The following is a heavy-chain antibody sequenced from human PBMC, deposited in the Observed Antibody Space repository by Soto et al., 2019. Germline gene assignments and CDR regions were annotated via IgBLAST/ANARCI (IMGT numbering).Heavy chain of an antibody. CDR1: CGSISGDYF. J-gene: IGHJ5*02. CDR2: ISYIGST. D-gene: IGHD3-3*01. Sequence: PSETLSLTCTVSCGSISGDYFWTWIRQPPGRGLEWIGYISYIGSTYYNPSLKSRVTISLDTSKTQFSLKMTSVNLADTAVYYCARDRALVGTVFGVPGGGLDPWGQGTLVTVSS. V-gene: IGHV4-30-4*01. CDR3: ARDRALVGTVFGVPGGGLDP.